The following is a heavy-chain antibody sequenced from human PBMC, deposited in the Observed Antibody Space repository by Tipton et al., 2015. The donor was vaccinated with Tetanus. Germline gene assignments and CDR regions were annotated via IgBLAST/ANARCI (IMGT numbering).Heavy chain of an antibody. CDR2: IRTKTNTYAT. CDR3: SSGYDFWDDFPPR. J-gene: IGHJ4*02. Sequence: SLRLSCAASGFTFSGSAMHWVRQASGKGLEWVGRIRTKTNTYATEYAASVKGRFTISSDDSQNTAYLQMNSLKIEDTAMYFCSSGYDFWDDFPPRWGQGTLVTVSS. D-gene: IGHD3-3*01. V-gene: IGHV3-73*01. CDR1: GFTFSGSA.